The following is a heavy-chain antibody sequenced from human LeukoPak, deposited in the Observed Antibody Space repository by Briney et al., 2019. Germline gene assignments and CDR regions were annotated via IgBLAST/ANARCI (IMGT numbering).Heavy chain of an antibody. J-gene: IGHJ4*02. CDR3: ARLNLVVAIDY. CDR1: GYSFTNYW. D-gene: IGHD3-22*01. V-gene: IGHV5-51*01. CDR2: IYPGDSDT. Sequence: GESLKISCKGSGYSFTNYWIGWVRQMPGKGLEWMGIIYPGDSDTRYSPSFQGQVTISVDKSISTAYLQWSSLRASDAAMYYCARLNLVVAIDYWGQGTLVTVSS.